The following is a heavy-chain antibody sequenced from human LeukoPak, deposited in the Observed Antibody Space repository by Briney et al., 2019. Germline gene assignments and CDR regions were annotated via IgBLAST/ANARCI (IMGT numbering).Heavy chain of an antibody. CDR3: AKERQDYYDSSGYFDFDY. V-gene: IGHV3-30*18. CDR2: ISYDGTNK. Sequence: GGSLRLSCAVSGFTFSNYGMHWVRQAPGKGLEWVAIISYDGTNKYYADSVKGQFTISRDNSKNTLYLQMNSLRTEDTAVYYCAKERQDYYDSSGYFDFDYWGQGTLVTVSS. CDR1: GFTFSNYG. J-gene: IGHJ4*02. D-gene: IGHD3-22*01.